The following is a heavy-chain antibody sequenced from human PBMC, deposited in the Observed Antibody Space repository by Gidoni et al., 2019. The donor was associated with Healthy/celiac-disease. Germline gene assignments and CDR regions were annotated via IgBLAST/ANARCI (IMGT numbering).Heavy chain of an antibody. V-gene: IGHV3-9*01. CDR1: GFTFDDYA. CDR3: AKDIRDRDYYDFWGNFDY. D-gene: IGHD3-3*01. J-gene: IGHJ4*02. Sequence: EVQLVESGGGLVQPGRSLRLSCAASGFTFDDYAMQWVRQPPGKGLEWGSGIRWNSGSIGYADSVKGRFTISRDNAKNSLYLQMHSLRAEDTALYYCAKDIRDRDYYDFWGNFDYWGQGTLVTVSS. CDR2: IRWNSGSI.